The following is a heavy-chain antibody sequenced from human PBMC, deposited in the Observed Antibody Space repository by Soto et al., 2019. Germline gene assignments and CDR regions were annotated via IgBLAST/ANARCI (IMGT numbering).Heavy chain of an antibody. Sequence: PGGSLRLSCAASGFTFSSYGMHWVRQAPGKGLEWVAVISYDGSNKYYADSVKGRFTISRDNSKNTLYLQMNSLRAEDTAVYYCAKDNTITPVDVWPWFDPWGQGTLVTVSS. D-gene: IGHD3-10*01. J-gene: IGHJ5*02. V-gene: IGHV3-30*18. CDR2: ISYDGSNK. CDR1: GFTFSSYG. CDR3: AKDNTITPVDVWPWFDP.